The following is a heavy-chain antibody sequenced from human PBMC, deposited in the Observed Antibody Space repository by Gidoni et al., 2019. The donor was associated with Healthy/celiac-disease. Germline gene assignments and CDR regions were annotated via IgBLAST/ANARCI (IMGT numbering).Heavy chain of an antibody. CDR2: ISAYNGNT. CDR1: GYTFTSYG. V-gene: IGHV1-18*01. J-gene: IGHJ6*02. Sequence: QVQLVQSGAEVKKPGASVKVSCKASGYTFTSYGISWVRQAPGQGLEWMGWISAYNGNTNYAQKLQGRVTMTTDTSTSTAYMELRSLRSDDTAVYYCARDISSFQLYRYDYYYYGMDVWGQGTTVTVSS. CDR3: ARDISSFQLYRYDYYYYGMDV. D-gene: IGHD3-16*02.